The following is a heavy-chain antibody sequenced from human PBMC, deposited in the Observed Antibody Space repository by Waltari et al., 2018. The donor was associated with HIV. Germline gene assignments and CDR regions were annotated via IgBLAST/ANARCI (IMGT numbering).Heavy chain of an antibody. Sequence: EVQLVESGGGLVKPGGSLRLSCAASGFTFSNAWMSWVRQAPGKGLEWVGGIKRKTDGGTKDYAAPVKGRFTISREDSKNTLYLQMNSLKTEDTAVYYCTTDWNAGRNYWGQGTLVTVSS. J-gene: IGHJ4*02. CDR1: GFTFSNAW. CDR3: TTDWNAGRNY. V-gene: IGHV3-15*01. CDR2: IKRKTDGGTK. D-gene: IGHD1-1*01.